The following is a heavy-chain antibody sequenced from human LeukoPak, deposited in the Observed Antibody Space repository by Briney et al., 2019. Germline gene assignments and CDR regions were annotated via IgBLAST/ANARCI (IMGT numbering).Heavy chain of an antibody. Sequence: GGSLRLSCAASGFTFSSYWMHWVRQAPGKGLVWVSRIKSDGRETNYADSVKGRFTISRDNAKNTLNLQMNSLRAEDTAVYYCASDRVQYGLDVWVQGTTVSVSS. J-gene: IGHJ6*02. CDR3: ASDRVQYGLDV. CDR2: IKSDGRET. CDR1: GFTFSSYW. V-gene: IGHV3-74*01.